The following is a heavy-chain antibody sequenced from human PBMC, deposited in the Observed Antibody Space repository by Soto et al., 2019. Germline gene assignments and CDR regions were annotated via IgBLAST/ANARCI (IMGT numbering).Heavy chain of an antibody. CDR3: AKDTYYHDTSGYYTFDY. D-gene: IGHD3-22*01. CDR1: GFTFSTYA. CDR2: ISASGGST. V-gene: IGHV3-23*01. J-gene: IGHJ4*01. Sequence: LRLSCAASGFTFSTYAMTWVRQAPGKGLEWVSAISASGGSTYYVDSVKGRFTISRDNSKNTLYLQMNSLRVEDTAVFYYAKDTYYHDTSGYYTFDY.